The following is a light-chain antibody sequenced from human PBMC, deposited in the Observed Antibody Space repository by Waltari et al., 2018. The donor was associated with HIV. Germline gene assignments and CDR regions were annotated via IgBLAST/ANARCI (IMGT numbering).Light chain of an antibody. Sequence: QVVVTQEPSLSVSPGGTVTVTCAPVAGTVSRNHYTHWFQLKPGQAPRTLIYDTEKRHPWTPGRVAGSLIGGRAAPMLAGALPDDEADYYCLLSYFGVRVFGGGTKLTV. CDR1: AGTVSRNHY. J-gene: IGLJ3*02. V-gene: IGLV7-46*01. CDR2: DTE. CDR3: LLSYFGVRV.